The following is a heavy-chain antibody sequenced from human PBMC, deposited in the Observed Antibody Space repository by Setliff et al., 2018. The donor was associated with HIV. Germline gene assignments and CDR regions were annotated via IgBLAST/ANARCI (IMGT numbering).Heavy chain of an antibody. CDR3: ARNVPGIVPRRAGFDP. D-gene: IGHD1-26*01. V-gene: IGHV1-2*02. CDR2: INPDTGGT. CDR1: GYTFTDYY. Sequence: ASVKVSCKASGYTFTDYYIHWVRQAPGQGLEWIGWINPDTGGTNSAQRFQGRVTMTRDMSITTAYMELSSLKSDDTAMYYCARNVPGIVPRRAGFDPWGQGTLVTVSS. J-gene: IGHJ5*02.